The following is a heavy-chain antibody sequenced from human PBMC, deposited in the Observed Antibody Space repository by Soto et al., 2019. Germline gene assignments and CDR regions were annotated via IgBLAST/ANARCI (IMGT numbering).Heavy chain of an antibody. Sequence: EVQLVESGGGLVQPGGSLRLSCVASGFTFSNYCIHWFRQAPGKGLVWVSGINGDGSSTNYADSVKGQVTISIDNAKNTVYLQMKSLRVQDTAVSYCARGARNYYYFDCWGQGTLVTVSS. V-gene: IGHV3-74*01. CDR2: INGDGSST. J-gene: IGHJ4*02. D-gene: IGHD1-7*01. CDR1: GFTFSNYC. CDR3: ARGARNYYYFDC.